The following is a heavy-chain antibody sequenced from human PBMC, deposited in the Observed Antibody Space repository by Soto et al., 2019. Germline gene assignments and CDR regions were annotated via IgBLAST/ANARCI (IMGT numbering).Heavy chain of an antibody. CDR3: ARGLLAYCGGDCKNFDY. J-gene: IGHJ4*02. V-gene: IGHV1-69*02. CDR1: GGTFSSYT. CDR2: IIPILGIA. Sequence: ASVKVSCKACGGTFSSYTISCVRQAPRQGLEWMGRIIPILGIANYAQKFQGRVTITADKSTSTAYMELSSLRSEDTAVYYCARGLLAYCGGDCKNFDYWGQGTLVTVSS. D-gene: IGHD2-21*02.